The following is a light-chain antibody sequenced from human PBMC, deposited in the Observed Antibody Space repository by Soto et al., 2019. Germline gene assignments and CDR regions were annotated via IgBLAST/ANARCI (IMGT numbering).Light chain of an antibody. CDR2: EVS. Sequence: LTQPASVSGSPGQSITISCTGTSSDVGGYNYVSWYQQHPGKAPKLMIYEVSNRPSGVSNRFSGSKSGNTASLTISGLQAEDEADYYCSSYTSSSTLYVFGTGTKATV. CDR3: SSYTSSSTLYV. CDR1: SSDVGGYNY. J-gene: IGLJ1*01. V-gene: IGLV2-14*01.